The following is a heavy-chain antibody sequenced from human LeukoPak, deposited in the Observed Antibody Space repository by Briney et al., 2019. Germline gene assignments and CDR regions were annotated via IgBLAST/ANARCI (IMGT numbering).Heavy chain of an antibody. J-gene: IGHJ6*02. V-gene: IGHV1-8*01. CDR2: MNPNSGNT. D-gene: IGHD3-3*01. Sequence: ASVKVSCKSSGYTFTSYDIHWVRQATGQGLEWMGWMNPNSGNTGCAQKFQGRVTMTRNTSISTAYMELSSLRSEDTAVYYCARGQRLGTIFGVVIIRSGMDVWGQGTTVTVSS. CDR3: ARGQRLGTIFGVVIIRSGMDV. CDR1: GYTFTSYD.